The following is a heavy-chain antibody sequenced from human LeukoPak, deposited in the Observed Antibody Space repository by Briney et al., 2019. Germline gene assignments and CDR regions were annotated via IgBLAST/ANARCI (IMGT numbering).Heavy chain of an antibody. CDR1: GFTVSSNY. D-gene: IGHD6-25*01. V-gene: IGHV3-53*01. CDR3: AREGVASGLEY. J-gene: IGHJ4*02. CDR2: IYRDGST. Sequence: GGSLRLSCAASGFTVSSNYMSWVRQAPGKGLEWLSVIYRDGSTYYADSVKGRFTISRDNSKNTLYLQMNSLRAEDTAVYYCAREGVASGLEYWGQGTLVIVSS.